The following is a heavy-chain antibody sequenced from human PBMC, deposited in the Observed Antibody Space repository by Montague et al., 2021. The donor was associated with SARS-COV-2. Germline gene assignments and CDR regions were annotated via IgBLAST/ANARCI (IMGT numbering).Heavy chain of an antibody. D-gene: IGHD3-10*01. CDR1: GGSISSGGYS. CDR3: ARGSMVRGGKVYYGVDV. CDR2: IYHSGST. J-gene: IGHJ6*02. V-gene: IGHV4-30-2*01. Sequence: TLSLTCNVSGGSISSGGYSWNWIRQPPGKGLEWIGYIYHSGSTYYNPSLKSRVTISLDSSKNQFSLNLTSVTAADTAVYYCARGSMVRGGKVYYGVDVWGQGTTVTVSS.